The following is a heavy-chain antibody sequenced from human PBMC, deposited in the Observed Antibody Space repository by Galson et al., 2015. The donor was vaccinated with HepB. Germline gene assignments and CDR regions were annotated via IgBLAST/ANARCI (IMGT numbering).Heavy chain of an antibody. J-gene: IGHJ2*01. CDR3: AKAGGYDRNWYFDL. V-gene: IGHV3-23*01. CDR2: ISGSGGST. CDR1: GFTFGSYS. D-gene: IGHD5-12*01. Sequence: SLRLSCAASGFTFGSYSMSWVCQAPGKGLEWVSGISGSGGSTYYADSVKGRFTISRDNSKNTLYLQVNSLRAEDTAVYYCAKAGGYDRNWYFDLWGRGTLVTVSS.